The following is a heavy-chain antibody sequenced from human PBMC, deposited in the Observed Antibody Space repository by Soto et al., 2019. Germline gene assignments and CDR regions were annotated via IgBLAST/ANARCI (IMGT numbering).Heavy chain of an antibody. D-gene: IGHD3-10*01. CDR2: ILPIFGTA. J-gene: IGHJ3*02. V-gene: IGHV1-69*13. CDR1: GGTFSSYA. CDR3: ATLPIWFGELSNAFDI. Sequence: SVKVSCNASGGTFSSYAISWMRKAPGQGLEWMGGILPIFGTANYAQTLQGRVTITADESTSTAYMELSSLRSEDTAVYYCATLPIWFGELSNAFDIWGQGTMVTVSS.